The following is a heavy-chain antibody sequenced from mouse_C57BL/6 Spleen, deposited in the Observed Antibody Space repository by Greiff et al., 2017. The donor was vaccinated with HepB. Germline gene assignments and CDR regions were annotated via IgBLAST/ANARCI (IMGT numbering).Heavy chain of an antibody. CDR1: GFTFSDYG. D-gene: IGHD1-1*01. Sequence: DVQLQESGGGLVKPGGSLKLSCAASGFTFSDYGMHWVRQAPEKGLEWVAYISSGSSTIYYADTVKGRFTISRDNAKNTLFLQMTSLRSEDTAMYYCASHYGSSPYYFDYWGQGTTLTVSS. CDR2: ISSGSSTI. CDR3: ASHYGSSPYYFDY. V-gene: IGHV5-17*01. J-gene: IGHJ2*01.